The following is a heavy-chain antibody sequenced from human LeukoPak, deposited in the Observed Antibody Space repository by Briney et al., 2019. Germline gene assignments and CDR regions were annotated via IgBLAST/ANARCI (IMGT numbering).Heavy chain of an antibody. J-gene: IGHJ4*01. CDR2: IGVDNGNT. Sequence: ASVKVSCKASGYNFNNSGISWVRQAPGQGLEWMGWIGVDNGNTNYAQKFQDRVTLTTDTSTNTAYMELTNLRSDDAAVYYCARGSGSRPWVLPAAPLDYWGHGTLVTVSS. V-gene: IGHV1-18*01. D-gene: IGHD2-2*01. CDR3: ARGSGSRPWVLPAAPLDY. CDR1: GYNFNNSG.